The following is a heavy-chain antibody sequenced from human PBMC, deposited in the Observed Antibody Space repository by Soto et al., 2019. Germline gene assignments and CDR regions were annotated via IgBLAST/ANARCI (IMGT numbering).Heavy chain of an antibody. J-gene: IGHJ6*02. CDR2: IYYSGST. D-gene: IGHD6-19*01. Sequence: QVQLQESGPGLVKPSQTLSLTCTVSGGSISSGDYYWSWIRQPPGKGLEWLGYIYYSGSTYYNPSLKSRVTISVDTSKNQFSLKLSSVTAADTAVYYCAQGAAVAGTDYYYYGMDVWGQGTTVTVSS. V-gene: IGHV4-30-4*01. CDR3: AQGAAVAGTDYYYYGMDV. CDR1: GGSISSGDYY.